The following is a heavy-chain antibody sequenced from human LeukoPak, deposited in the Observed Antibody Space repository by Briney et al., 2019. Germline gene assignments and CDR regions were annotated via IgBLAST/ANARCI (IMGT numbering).Heavy chain of an antibody. Sequence: PGGSLRLSCAASGFTFSDYYMSWIRQAPGKGLEWVSYISSSTYTNYADSVKGRFTISRDNAKNSMYLQMNSLRAEDTAVYYCARIIGSYVFDYWGQGTLVTVSS. CDR3: ARIIGSYVFDY. D-gene: IGHD1-26*01. V-gene: IGHV3-11*03. CDR2: ISSSTYT. CDR1: GFTFSDYY. J-gene: IGHJ4*02.